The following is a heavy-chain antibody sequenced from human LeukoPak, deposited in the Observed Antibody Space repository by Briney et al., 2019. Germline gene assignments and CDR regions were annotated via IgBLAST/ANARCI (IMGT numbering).Heavy chain of an antibody. CDR3: ARGSSGWGFQH. J-gene: IGHJ1*01. Sequence: PGGSLRLSCAASGFTFGDYAMSWVRQAPGKGLEWVAVIWYDGSNKYYADSVKGRFTISRDNSENTLYLQMNSLRAEDTAVYYCARGSSGWGFQHWGQGTLVTVSS. V-gene: IGHV3-33*01. CDR2: IWYDGSNK. CDR1: GFTFGDYA. D-gene: IGHD6-19*01.